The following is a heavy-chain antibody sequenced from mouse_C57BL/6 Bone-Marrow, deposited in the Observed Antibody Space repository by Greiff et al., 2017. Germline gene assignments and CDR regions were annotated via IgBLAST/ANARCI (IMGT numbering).Heavy chain of an antibody. J-gene: IGHJ2*01. CDR3: TTDIDY. CDR1: GFNFKDDY. Sequence: VQLQQSGAELVKPGASVKLSCTASGFNFKDDYMHWVKQRPEQGLEWIGWIDPENGGTEYTSKFQGKATITADNSSNTAYMQLSSLTSEDTAVYDYTTDIDYWGQGTTLTVSS. V-gene: IGHV14-4*01. CDR2: IDPENGGT.